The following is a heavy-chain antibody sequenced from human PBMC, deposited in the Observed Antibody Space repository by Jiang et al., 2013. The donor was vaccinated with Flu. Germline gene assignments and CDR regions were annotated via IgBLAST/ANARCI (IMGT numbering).Heavy chain of an antibody. CDR1: GDSVSTNNAD. Sequence: QTLSLTCAISGDSVSTNNADWHWIRQSPSRGLEWLGRTYYRSKWYTDYAVSLKSRIIINSDTSKNQFFLQLNSVAPEDTAVYYCARGPFNLAGAYFDYWGQGTLVIVSS. CDR3: ARGPFNLAGAYFDY. V-gene: IGHV6-1*01. CDR2: TYYRSKWYT. D-gene: IGHD1-26*01. J-gene: IGHJ4*01.